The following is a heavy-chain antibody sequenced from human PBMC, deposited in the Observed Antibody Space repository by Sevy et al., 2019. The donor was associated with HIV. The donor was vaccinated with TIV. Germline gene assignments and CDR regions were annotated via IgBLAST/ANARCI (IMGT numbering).Heavy chain of an antibody. CDR2: FYYSRST. J-gene: IGHJ6*02. D-gene: IGHD4-4*01. CDR1: GDSISGYY. CDR3: ARAYSEYYYGMDV. V-gene: IGHV4-59*01. Sequence: SETLSLTCTVSGDSISGYYWSWIRQPPGKGLEWIGYFYYSRSTNYNPSLKSRVTISVDTSKNQVSLKVSSVTTADTAVYYRARAYSEYYYGMDVWGQGTTVTVSS.